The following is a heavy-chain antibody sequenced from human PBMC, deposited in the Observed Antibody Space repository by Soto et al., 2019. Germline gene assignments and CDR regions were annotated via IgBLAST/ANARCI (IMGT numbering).Heavy chain of an antibody. D-gene: IGHD4-17*01. CDR1: GGSISSSSYY. J-gene: IGHJ6*02. V-gene: IGHV4-39*01. CDR2: IYYSGST. CDR3: ARQLYGDYVNYYYYGMDV. Sequence: PSETLSLTCTVSGGSISSSSYYWGWIRQPPGKGLEWIGSIYYSGSTYYNPSLKSRVTISVDTSKNQFSLKLSSVTAADTAVYYCARQLYGDYVNYYYYGMDVWGQGTTVT.